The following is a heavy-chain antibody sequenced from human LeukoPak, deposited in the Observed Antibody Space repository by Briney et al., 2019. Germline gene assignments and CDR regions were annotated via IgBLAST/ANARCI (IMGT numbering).Heavy chain of an antibody. CDR3: AKDMVRGVITGSLDY. CDR1: GFTFDDYA. D-gene: IGHD3-10*01. CDR2: ISWNSGSI. Sequence: GRSLRLSCAASGFTFDDYAMHWVWQAPGKGLEWVSGISWNSGSIGYADSVKGRFTISRDNAKNSLYLQMNSLRAEDTALYYCAKDMVRGVITGSLDYWGQGTLVTVSS. J-gene: IGHJ4*02. V-gene: IGHV3-9*01.